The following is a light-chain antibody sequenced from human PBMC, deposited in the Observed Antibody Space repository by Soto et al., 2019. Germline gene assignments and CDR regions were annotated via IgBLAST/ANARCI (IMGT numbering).Light chain of an antibody. Sequence: DIQMTQSPSSLSASVGDRVTITCRASQNIANYLNWYQQKPGKAPNLLIYAASSLQSRVPSRFSGSGSVTDFTLTISSLQPEDFATYYCQHSYTTPITFGPGTRLEIK. CDR1: QNIANY. V-gene: IGKV1-39*01. CDR3: QHSYTTPIT. CDR2: AAS. J-gene: IGKJ5*01.